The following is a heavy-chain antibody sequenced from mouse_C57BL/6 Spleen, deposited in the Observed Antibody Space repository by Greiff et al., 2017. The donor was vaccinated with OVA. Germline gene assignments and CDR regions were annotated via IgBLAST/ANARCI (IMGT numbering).Heavy chain of an antibody. CDR3: ARTPYFDY. J-gene: IGHJ2*01. CDR2: IYPGDGDT. CDR1: GYAFSRSW. V-gene: IGHV1-82*01. Sequence: VQLQQSGPELVKPGASVKISCKASGYAFSRSWMNWVKQRPGKGLEWIGRIYPGDGDTNYNGKFKGKATLTADKSSSTAYMQLSSLTSEDSAVYFCARTPYFDYWGQGTTLTVSS.